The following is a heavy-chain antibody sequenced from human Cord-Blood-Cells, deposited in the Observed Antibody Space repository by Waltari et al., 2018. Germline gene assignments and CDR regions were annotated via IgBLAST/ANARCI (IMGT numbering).Heavy chain of an antibody. D-gene: IGHD3-3*01. V-gene: IGHV2-5*01. CDR3: AHATVRESLKDKDKLRFLEWLLYGPYYMDV. J-gene: IGHJ6*03. CDR2: LYWNDDK. Sequence: QITLKESGPTLVKPTQTLTLTCTFSGFSLSTSGVGVGWIRQPPGKALEWLALLYWNDDKRYSPSLKSRLTITKDTSKNQVVLTMTNMDPVDTATYYCAHATVRESLKDKDKLRFLEWLLYGPYYMDVWGKGTTVTVSS. CDR1: GFSLSTSGVG.